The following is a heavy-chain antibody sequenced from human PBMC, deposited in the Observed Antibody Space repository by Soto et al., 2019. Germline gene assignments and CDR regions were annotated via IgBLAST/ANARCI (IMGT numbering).Heavy chain of an antibody. Sequence: QVQLVQSGAEVKKPGSSVKVSCKASGGTFSSYAISWVRQAPGQGLEWMGGIIPIFGTANYAQKFQGRVTITADKSTSTAYMELSSLRSEDPAVYYCARDLVYCSSTSCYYYGMDVWGQGTTVTVSS. D-gene: IGHD2-2*01. V-gene: IGHV1-69*06. J-gene: IGHJ6*02. CDR1: GGTFSSYA. CDR3: ARDLVYCSSTSCYYYGMDV. CDR2: IIPIFGTA.